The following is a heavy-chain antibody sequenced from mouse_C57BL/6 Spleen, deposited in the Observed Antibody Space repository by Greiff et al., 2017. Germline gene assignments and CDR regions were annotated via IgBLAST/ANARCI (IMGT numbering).Heavy chain of an antibody. J-gene: IGHJ2*01. CDR3: ARWGYGRGGYYFDY. V-gene: IGHV1-53*01. Sequence: QVQLQQPGTELAKPGASVKLSCKASGYTFTSYWMHWVKQRPGQGLEWIGYINPSNGGTNYNQKFKSKATLTADKSSSTAYMQLSSLTSEDSAVYYCARWGYGRGGYYFDYWGKGTTLTVSS. CDR1: GYTFTSYW. CDR2: INPSNGGT. D-gene: IGHD1-1*01.